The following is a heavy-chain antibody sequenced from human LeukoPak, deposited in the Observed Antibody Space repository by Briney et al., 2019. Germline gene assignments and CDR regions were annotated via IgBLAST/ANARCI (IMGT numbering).Heavy chain of an antibody. D-gene: IGHD6-19*01. Sequence: PGGSLRLSCAASGCTFSNYWMHWVRQAPGKGLVWVSRINTDGSSTTYADSVQGRFTISRDNAKNTLYLQMNSLRAEDTAVYYCATSSVRYWGQGPLVSVSS. J-gene: IGHJ4*02. CDR3: ATSSVRY. V-gene: IGHV3-74*01. CDR1: GCTFSNYW. CDR2: INTDGSST.